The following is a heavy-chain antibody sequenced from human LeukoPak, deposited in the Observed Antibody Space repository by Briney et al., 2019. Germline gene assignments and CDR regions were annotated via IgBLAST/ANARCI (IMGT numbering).Heavy chain of an antibody. CDR3: ARDGDGYFDY. D-gene: IGHD3-10*01. V-gene: IGHV4-59*01. CDR1: GGSNSSYY. CDR2: IYYSGST. J-gene: IGHJ4*02. Sequence: PSETLSLTCTVSGGSNSSYYWSWIRQPPGKGLEWIGYIYYSGSTNYNPSLKSRVTISVDTSKNQFSLKLSSVTAADTAVYYCARDGDGYFDYWGQGTLVTVSS.